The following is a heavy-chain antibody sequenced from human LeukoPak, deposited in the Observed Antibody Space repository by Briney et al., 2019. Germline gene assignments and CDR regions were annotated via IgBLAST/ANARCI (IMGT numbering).Heavy chain of an antibody. V-gene: IGHV4-59*08. J-gene: IGHJ3*02. CDR2: IYYTGST. Sequence: SETPSLTRIVSGGSISSYYWSWLRPPPGKGLEGIGYIYYTGSTNYNPSLKSRVTISVDTSKNQLSLKLRSVTAADTAVYYCARQDSGTYLNPLDIWGQGTVVTVSS. CDR1: GGSISSYY. D-gene: IGHD1-26*01. CDR3: ARQDSGTYLNPLDI.